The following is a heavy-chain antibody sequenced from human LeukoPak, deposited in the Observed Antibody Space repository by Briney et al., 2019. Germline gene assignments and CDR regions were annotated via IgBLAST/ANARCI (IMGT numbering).Heavy chain of an antibody. V-gene: IGHV4-39*01. Sequence: SETLSLTCTVSGGSISSSSYYWGWLRQPPGKGLEWIGSIYYSGSTYYNPSLKSRVTISVDTSKNQFSLKLSSVTAADTAVYYCAIGGSSGYSLLYYFDYWGQGTLVTVSS. CDR3: AIGGSSGYSLLYYFDY. CDR2: IYYSGST. D-gene: IGHD3-22*01. J-gene: IGHJ4*02. CDR1: GGSISSSSYY.